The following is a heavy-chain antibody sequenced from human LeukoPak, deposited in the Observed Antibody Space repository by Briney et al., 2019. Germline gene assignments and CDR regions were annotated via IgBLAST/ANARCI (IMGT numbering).Heavy chain of an antibody. CDR2: IYYSGST. CDR1: GGSISYYY. Sequence: SETLSLTCTVSGGSISYYYWSWIRQPPGKGLEWIGYIYYSGSTNYNPSLKSRVTISVDTSKNHFSLNLTSVPTADTAVYYCARVSCSSTSCPRRDALDVWGQGTMVTVSS. D-gene: IGHD2-2*01. V-gene: IGHV4-59*01. J-gene: IGHJ3*01. CDR3: ARVSCSSTSCPRRDALDV.